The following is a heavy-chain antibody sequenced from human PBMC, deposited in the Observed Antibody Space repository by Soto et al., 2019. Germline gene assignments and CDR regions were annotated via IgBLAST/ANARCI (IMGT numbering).Heavy chain of an antibody. V-gene: IGHV4-61*01. CDR1: GGSVSSGSYY. CDR3: ARAVTYYYDSSGYYYDY. Sequence: PSETLSLTCTVSGGSVSSGSYYWSWIRQPPGKGLEWIGYIYYSGSTNYNPSLKSRVTISVDTSKNQFSLKLSSVTAADTAVYYCARAVTYYYDSSGYYYDYWGQGTLVTV. CDR2: IYYSGST. J-gene: IGHJ4*02. D-gene: IGHD3-22*01.